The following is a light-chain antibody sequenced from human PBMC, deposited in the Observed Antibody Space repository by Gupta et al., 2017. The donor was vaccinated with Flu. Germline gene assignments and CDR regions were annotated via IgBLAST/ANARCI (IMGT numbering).Light chain of an antibody. CDR3: SSYTGSSTLGV. CDR1: SSDVGGYNY. V-gene: IGLV2-14*01. J-gene: IGLJ3*02. Sequence: QSALTQPASVSGSPGQSITISCTGTSSDVGGYNYVAWYQQHPGKAPKLMIYEVSNRPSGVSHRFSGSKSGNTASLTISGLQAEDEADYYCSSYTGSSTLGVFGGGTKLTVL. CDR2: EVS.